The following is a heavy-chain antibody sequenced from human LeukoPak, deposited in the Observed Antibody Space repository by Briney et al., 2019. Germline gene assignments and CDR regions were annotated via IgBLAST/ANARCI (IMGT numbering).Heavy chain of an antibody. V-gene: IGHV3-23*01. Sequence: PGGSLRLSCAASGFTFSRHAMSWVRQAPGKGLEWVSAISGSGGSTYYADSVKGRFTISRDNSKNTLYLQMNSLRAEDTAVYYCARELSGYDTLYLDYWGQGTLVTVSS. CDR3: ARELSGYDTLYLDY. CDR1: GFTFSRHA. J-gene: IGHJ4*02. CDR2: ISGSGGST. D-gene: IGHD5-12*01.